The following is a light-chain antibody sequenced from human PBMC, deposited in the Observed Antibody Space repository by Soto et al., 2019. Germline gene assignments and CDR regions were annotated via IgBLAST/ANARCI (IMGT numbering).Light chain of an antibody. J-gene: IGLJ1*01. V-gene: IGLV1-36*01. CDR2: YDD. CDR1: SSNIGNNA. Sequence: QSVLTQPPSVSEAPRQRVTISCSGSSSNIGNNAVNWYQQHPGKAPKLLIYYDDLLPSGVSDRFSGSKSGTSASLAISGLQSEDEADYYCAAWDDSLNGYVFGTGTEVTVL. CDR3: AAWDDSLNGYV.